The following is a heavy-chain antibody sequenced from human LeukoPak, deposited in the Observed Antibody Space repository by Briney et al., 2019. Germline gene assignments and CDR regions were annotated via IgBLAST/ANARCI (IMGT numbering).Heavy chain of an antibody. CDR2: INPNSGGT. D-gene: IGHD6-19*01. CDR3: ARDDSSGWYFDY. J-gene: IGHJ4*02. CDR1: GYTFTGYY. Sequence: ASVKVSCKAPGYTFTGYYMHWVRQAPGQGLEWMGWINPNSGGTNYAQKFQGRVTMTRDTSISTAYMELSRLRSDDTAVYYCARDDSSGWYFDYWGQGTLVTVSS. V-gene: IGHV1-2*02.